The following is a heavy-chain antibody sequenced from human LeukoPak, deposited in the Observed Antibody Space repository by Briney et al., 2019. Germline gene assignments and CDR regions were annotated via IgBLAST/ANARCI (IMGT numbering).Heavy chain of an antibody. CDR3: ARGGGSSGYSYGYNWFAP. V-gene: IGHV7-4-1*02. J-gene: IGHJ5*02. CDR1: GYIFTSYA. Sequence: GASVKVSCKASGYIFTSYAMNWVRQAPGQGLEWMGWINTNTGNPTYAQGFTGRFVFSLDTSVNTAYPQISSLKVDDTAVYYCARGGGSSGYSYGYNWFAPWGQGTLVTVSS. D-gene: IGHD5-18*01. CDR2: INTNTGNP.